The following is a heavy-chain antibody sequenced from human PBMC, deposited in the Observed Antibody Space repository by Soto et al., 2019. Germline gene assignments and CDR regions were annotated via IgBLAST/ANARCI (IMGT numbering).Heavy chain of an antibody. V-gene: IGHV1-3*01. CDR1: GYTFTSYA. J-gene: IGHJ4*02. CDR2: INAGNGNT. D-gene: IGHD3-22*01. CDR3: AREAHYYDSSGQSFDY. Sequence: ASVKVSCKASGYTFTSYAMHWGRQAPGQRLEWMGWINAGNGNTKYSQKFQGRVTITRDTSASTACMELSSLRSEDTAVYYCAREAHYYDSSGQSFDYWGQGTLVTVSS.